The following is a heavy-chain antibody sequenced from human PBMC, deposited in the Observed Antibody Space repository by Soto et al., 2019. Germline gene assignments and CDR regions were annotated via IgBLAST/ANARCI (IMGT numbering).Heavy chain of an antibody. V-gene: IGHV3-33*01. Sequence: PGGSMRLSCAASGFTFSSYGMHWVRQAPGKGLEWVAVIWYDGSNKYYADSVKGRFTISRDNPKNTLYLQMNSLRAEDTAVYYCARDMVKYYYYYGMDVWGQGTTVTVSS. CDR1: GFTFSSYG. CDR2: IWYDGSNK. D-gene: IGHD2-21*01. J-gene: IGHJ6*02. CDR3: ARDMVKYYYYYGMDV.